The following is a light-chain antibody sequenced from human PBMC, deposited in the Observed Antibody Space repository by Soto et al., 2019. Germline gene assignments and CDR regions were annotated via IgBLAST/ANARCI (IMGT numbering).Light chain of an antibody. V-gene: IGKV2-28*01. J-gene: IGKJ4*01. Sequence: DVVMTQSPLSLPVTLGQPASISCRSTQSLLSSNGYNYVDWYLQKPGQSPQLLIYLGSNRASGVPDRFSGSGSGTDFTLKISRVEAEDVGVYYCMQALQTPLTFGGGTKVDIK. CDR1: QSLLSSNGYNY. CDR2: LGS. CDR3: MQALQTPLT.